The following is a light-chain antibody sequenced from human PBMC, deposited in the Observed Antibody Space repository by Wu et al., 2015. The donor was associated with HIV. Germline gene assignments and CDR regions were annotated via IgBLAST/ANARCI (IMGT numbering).Light chain of an antibody. Sequence: DIRMTQSPSTLSASVGDRVTITCRASQSISNWLAWYQQKPGKAPKLLIYKASHLEGGVPSRFSGSGSGTVFTLTISSLQPEDFATYYCQQYDSYPTFGQGTKVEMK. CDR2: KAS. CDR3: QQYDSYPT. CDR1: QSISNW. J-gene: IGKJ1*01. V-gene: IGKV1-5*03.